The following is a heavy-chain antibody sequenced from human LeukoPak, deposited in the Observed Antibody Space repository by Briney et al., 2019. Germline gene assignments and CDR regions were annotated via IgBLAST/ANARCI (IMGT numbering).Heavy chain of an antibody. Sequence: GRSLRLSCAASGFTFSSYGMHWVRQAPGKGLEWVAGMWFDGSNIYYADSVKGRFTISRDNSKNTLYLQMNSLRAEDTAVYYCARDYSSSWLRFFDYWGQGTLVTVSS. CDR1: GFTFSSYG. V-gene: IGHV3-33*01. CDR3: ARDYSSSWLRFFDY. CDR2: MWFDGSNI. J-gene: IGHJ4*02. D-gene: IGHD6-6*01.